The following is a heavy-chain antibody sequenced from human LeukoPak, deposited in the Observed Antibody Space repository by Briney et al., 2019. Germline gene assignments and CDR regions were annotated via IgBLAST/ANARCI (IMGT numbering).Heavy chain of an antibody. V-gene: IGHV3-30*03. Sequence: GGSLRLSCAASGVTFSSYGMHWVRQAPGKGLEWVALISSDGNDKLYGNSVKGRFTISRDDSKSTLYLQMNSLRAEDTAVYYCTTKVIRGNSGDDYDDWGQGTLVTVSS. J-gene: IGHJ4*02. D-gene: IGHD5-12*01. CDR1: GVTFSSYG. CDR2: ISSDGNDK. CDR3: TTKVIRGNSGDDYDD.